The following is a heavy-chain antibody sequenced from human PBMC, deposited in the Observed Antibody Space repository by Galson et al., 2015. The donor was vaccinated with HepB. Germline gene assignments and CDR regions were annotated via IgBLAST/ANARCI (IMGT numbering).Heavy chain of an antibody. D-gene: IGHD5-18*01. CDR1: GFTFSSYG. CDR2: IWYDGSNK. V-gene: IGHV3-33*08. CDR3: ARDRRDTAMVPYYYYYYGMDV. Sequence: SLRLSCAASGFTFSSYGMHWVRQAPGKGLEWVAVIWYDGSNKYYADSVKGRFTISRDNSKNTLYLQMNSLRAEDTAVYYCARDRRDTAMVPYYYYYYGMDVWGQGTTVTVSS. J-gene: IGHJ6*02.